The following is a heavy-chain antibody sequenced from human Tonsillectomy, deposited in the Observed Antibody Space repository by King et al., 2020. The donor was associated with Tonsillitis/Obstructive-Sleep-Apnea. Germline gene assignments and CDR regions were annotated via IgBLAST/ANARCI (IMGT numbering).Heavy chain of an antibody. CDR2: ISSNGADT. V-gene: IGHV3-64*02. CDR1: GFSFSNYI. Sequence: VQLVESGEGLVQPGGSLRLSCGASGFSFSNYIMYWVRQAPGKGLEFVSAISSNGADTYYAASVKGRFTTSRDNSYNILYLQMGSLRAEDMAVYYCARGVKTEMNCTDNFCSLTSYYYYMDVWGKGTTVTVSS. CDR3: ARGVKTEMNCTDNFCSLTSYYYYMDV. D-gene: IGHD2-8*02. J-gene: IGHJ6*03.